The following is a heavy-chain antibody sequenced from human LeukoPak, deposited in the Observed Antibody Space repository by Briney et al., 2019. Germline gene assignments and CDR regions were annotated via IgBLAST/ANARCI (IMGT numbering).Heavy chain of an antibody. Sequence: ASVTVSCKASGYTFTGYYMHWVRQAPGQGLEWMGWINPNSGGTNYAQKFQGRVTMTRDTAISTAYMELSRLRCEDTAVYYCGXXXXXXQSYYSGYDYAFDYWGQGTLVTVSS. J-gene: IGHJ4*02. CDR3: GXXXXXXQSYYSGYDYAFDY. D-gene: IGHD5-12*01. CDR1: GYTFTGYY. V-gene: IGHV1-2*02. CDR2: INPNSGGT.